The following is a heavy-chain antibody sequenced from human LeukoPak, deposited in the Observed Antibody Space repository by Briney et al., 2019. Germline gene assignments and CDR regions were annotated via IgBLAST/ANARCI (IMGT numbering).Heavy chain of an antibody. V-gene: IGHV1-69*13. CDR1: GGTFSSYA. J-gene: IGHJ3*02. D-gene: IGHD2-2*01. CDR2: IIPIFGTA. Sequence: SVKVSCKASGGTFSSYAISWVRQAPGQGLEWMGGIIPIFGTANYAQKFQGRVTITADESTSTAYMELSSLRSEDTAVYYCAREGTDCSSTSCYSGGGAFDIWGQGTMVTASS. CDR3: AREGTDCSSTSCYSGGGAFDI.